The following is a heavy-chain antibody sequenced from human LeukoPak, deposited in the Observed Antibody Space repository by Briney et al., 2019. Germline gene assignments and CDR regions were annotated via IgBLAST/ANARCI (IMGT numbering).Heavy chain of an antibody. Sequence: NPGGSLRLSCAASGFTVSDYSVNWVRLAPGKGLEWVSSISSSSTYISYADSMRGRFTISRDNAKNSLYLQMGSLRAEDTAVYYCARDSRTAAVDQLDYWGQGTLVTVSP. V-gene: IGHV3-21*01. J-gene: IGHJ4*02. CDR1: GFTVSDYS. D-gene: IGHD6-13*01. CDR3: ARDSRTAAVDQLDY. CDR2: ISSSSTYI.